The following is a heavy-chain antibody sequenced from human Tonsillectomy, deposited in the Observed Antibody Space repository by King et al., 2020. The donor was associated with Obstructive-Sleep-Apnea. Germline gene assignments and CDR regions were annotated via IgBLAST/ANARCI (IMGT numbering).Heavy chain of an antibody. CDR3: ARDLGLYPQSRYWFDP. CDR1: GYTFTNYG. V-gene: IGHV1-18*04. J-gene: IGHJ5*02. D-gene: IGHD4/OR15-4a*01. Sequence: QLVQSGAEVKKPGASVKVSCKASGYTFTNYGISWVRQAPGQGLEWMGWINAYSGNTNYVQKLQGRVTMTADTSTNTAYMELRSLRFDDTAVYFCARDLGLYPQSRYWFDPWGQGTLVTVSS. CDR2: INAYSGNT.